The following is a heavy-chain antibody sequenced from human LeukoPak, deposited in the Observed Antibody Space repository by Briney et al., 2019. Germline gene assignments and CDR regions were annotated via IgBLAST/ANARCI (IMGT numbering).Heavy chain of an antibody. V-gene: IGHV3-23*01. J-gene: IGHJ4*02. Sequence: GGSLRLSCAASGFPFSSHGMSWVRQAPGKGLEWVSGIIGGGGSTYYADFVKGRFTVSRDNSKNMVFLEVNSLRAEDTATYFCAKGRILWFGEQSDFDNWGQGTLVTVSS. D-gene: IGHD3-10*01. CDR2: IIGGGGST. CDR1: GFPFSSHG. CDR3: AKGRILWFGEQSDFDN.